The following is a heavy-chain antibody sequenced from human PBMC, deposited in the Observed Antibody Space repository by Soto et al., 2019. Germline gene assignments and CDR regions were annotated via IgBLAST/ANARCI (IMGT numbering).Heavy chain of an antibody. CDR1: GGSLSGYY. CDR3: ARGQEGVVATH. D-gene: IGHD5-12*01. CDR2: VKDGGHT. Sequence: QVQLQQWGAGLWKPSETVSLNCADSGGSLSGYYWSWIRQPAGKGLECIGEVKDGGHTNYSPSLRGRFTISSDTSNNQFSLRLNSVTAADTGVYYCARGQEGVVATHWDQGSLVTVSS. V-gene: IGHV4-34*01. J-gene: IGHJ4*02.